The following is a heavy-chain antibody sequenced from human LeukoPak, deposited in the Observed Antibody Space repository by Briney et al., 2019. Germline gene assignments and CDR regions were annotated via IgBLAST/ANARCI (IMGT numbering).Heavy chain of an antibody. J-gene: IGHJ6*02. Sequence: HPGGSLRLSCAASGFTFSSYAMHWVRQAPGKGLEWVSTITGSGGSTFYADSVKGRSTVSRDNSKNTLYLQMNSLSAEDTAVYYCAAGECSSGSCSGFYGMDVWGQGTTVTVSS. V-gene: IGHV3-23*01. CDR3: AAGECSSGSCSGFYGMDV. CDR1: GFTFSSYA. CDR2: ITGSGGST. D-gene: IGHD2-15*01.